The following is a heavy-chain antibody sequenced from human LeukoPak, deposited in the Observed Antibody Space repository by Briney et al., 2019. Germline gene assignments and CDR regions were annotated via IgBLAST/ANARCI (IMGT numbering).Heavy chain of an antibody. CDR1: GFTFDDYG. D-gene: IGHD1-26*01. J-gene: IGHJ6*03. V-gene: IGHV3-20*04. CDR2: INWNGGST. Sequence: PGGSLRLSCAASGFTFDDYGMSWVRQAPGKGLEWVSGINWNGGSTGYADSVKGRFTISRDNAKNSLYLQMNSLRAEDTAVYYCARERSYYYYYYMDVWGKGTTVTVSS. CDR3: ARERSYYYYYYMDV.